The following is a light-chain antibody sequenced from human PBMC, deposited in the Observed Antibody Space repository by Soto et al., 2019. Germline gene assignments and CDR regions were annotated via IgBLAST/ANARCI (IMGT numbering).Light chain of an antibody. J-gene: IGKJ1*01. CDR1: QYVGSR. Sequence: IVLTQSPATLSSSPGKIATLSCRASQYVGSRLAWNQHKPGQAPRLLIYYMSKKATGTPARFSGSGSGTDFTLAISSLAPDDFAIYYCHQRQSWPRTFGQGTKVEIK. CDR2: YMS. V-gene: IGKV3-11*01. CDR3: HQRQSWPRT.